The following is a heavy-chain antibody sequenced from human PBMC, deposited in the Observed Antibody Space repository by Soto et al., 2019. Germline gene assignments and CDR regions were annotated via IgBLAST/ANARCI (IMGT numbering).Heavy chain of an antibody. V-gene: IGHV4-39*01. CDR2: IYYSGST. Sequence: SETLSLTCTVSGGSISSSRYYWGWIRQPPGKGLEWIGSIYYSGSTYYNPSLKSRVTISVDTSKNQFSLKLSSVTAADTAVYYCEVGATEGHFDYWGQGTLVTVSS. CDR3: EVGATEGHFDY. CDR1: GGSISSSRYY. D-gene: IGHD1-26*01. J-gene: IGHJ4*02.